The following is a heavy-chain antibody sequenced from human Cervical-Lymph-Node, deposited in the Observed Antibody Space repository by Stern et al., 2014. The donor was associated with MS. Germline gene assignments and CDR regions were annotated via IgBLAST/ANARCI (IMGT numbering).Heavy chain of an antibody. J-gene: IGHJ3*02. CDR3: ARGPQPHLPVSSGWYWHDAFDI. Sequence: QVQLVQSGAEVKKPGASVKVSCKASGYTFTSYAMHWVRQAPGQRPERMGWINAGNGNTKYSQKFQGRVTITRDTSASTAYMELSSLRSEDTAVYYCARGPQPHLPVSSGWYWHDAFDIWGQGTMVTVSS. CDR2: INAGNGNT. D-gene: IGHD6-19*01. V-gene: IGHV1-3*01. CDR1: GYTFTSYA.